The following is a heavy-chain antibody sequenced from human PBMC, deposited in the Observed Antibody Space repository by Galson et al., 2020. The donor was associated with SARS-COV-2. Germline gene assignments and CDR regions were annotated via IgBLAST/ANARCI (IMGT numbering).Heavy chain of an antibody. CDR2: IRSRTYDGTT. V-gene: IGHV3-49*03. J-gene: IGHJ6*03. CDR1: GFTFGDFA. CDR3: ARGGFPYYYYMDV. Sequence: GESLKISCTVAGFTFGDFAMSWFRQAPGKGLEWVGFIRSRTYDGTTEYAASVKDRFTISRDDSKNVAYLQMNSLITKDTAVYYCARGGFPYYYYMDVWGKGTTVTVSS.